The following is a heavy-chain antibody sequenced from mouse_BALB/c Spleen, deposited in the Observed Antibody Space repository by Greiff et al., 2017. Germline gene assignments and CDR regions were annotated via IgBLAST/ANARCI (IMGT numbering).Heavy chain of an antibody. CDR1: GYTFTDYE. Sequence: QVHVKQSGAELVRPGASVTLSCKASGYTFTDYEMHWVKQTPVHGLEWIGAIDPETGGTAYNQKFKGKATLTADKSSSTAYMELRSLTSEDSAVYYCTIYGNREAMDYWGQGTSVTVSS. CDR3: TIYGNREAMDY. CDR2: IDPETGGT. V-gene: IGHV1-15*01. D-gene: IGHD2-1*01. J-gene: IGHJ4*01.